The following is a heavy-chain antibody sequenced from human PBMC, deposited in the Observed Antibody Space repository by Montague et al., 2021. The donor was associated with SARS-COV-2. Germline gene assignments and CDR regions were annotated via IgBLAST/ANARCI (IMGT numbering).Heavy chain of an antibody. J-gene: IGHJ6*02. D-gene: IGHD3-10*01. Sequence: SLRLSCAASGFTFSSYAMSWVRQAPGKGLEWVSVIYSGGSSTYYXDSXKGRFTISRDNSKNTLYLQMNSLRVEDTAVYYCAKGGMVRGNGYYYYGMDVWGQGTTVTVSS. V-gene: IGHV3-23*03. CDR2: IYSGGSST. CDR3: AKGGMVRGNGYYYYGMDV. CDR1: GFTFSSYA.